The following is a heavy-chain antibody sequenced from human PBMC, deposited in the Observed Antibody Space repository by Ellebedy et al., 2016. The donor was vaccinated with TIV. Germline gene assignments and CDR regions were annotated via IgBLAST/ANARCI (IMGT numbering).Heavy chain of an antibody. J-gene: IGHJ4*02. CDR2: IKQDGSEK. CDR1: GFTFSSYW. CDR3: ARDIYYDSSGYYTTRYFDY. D-gene: IGHD3-22*01. V-gene: IGHV3-7*04. Sequence: GGSLRLXCAASGFTFSSYWMSWVRQAPGKGLEWVANIKQDGSEKYYVDSVKGRFTISRDNAKNSLYLQMNSLRAEDTAVYYCARDIYYDSSGYYTTRYFDYWGQGTLVTVSS.